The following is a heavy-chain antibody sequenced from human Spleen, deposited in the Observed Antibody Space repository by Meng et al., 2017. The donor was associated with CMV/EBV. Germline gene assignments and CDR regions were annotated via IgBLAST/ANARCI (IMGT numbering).Heavy chain of an antibody. Sequence: GESLKISCAASGFTFSSYAMSWVRQAPGKGLEWVSSISSSSSYIYYADSVKGRFTISRDNAKNSLYLQMNSLRAEDTAVYYCASYLYCSSTSCHYWGQGTLVTVSS. CDR1: GFTFSSYA. D-gene: IGHD2-2*01. CDR2: ISSSSSYI. V-gene: IGHV3-21*01. J-gene: IGHJ4*02. CDR3: ASYLYCSSTSCHY.